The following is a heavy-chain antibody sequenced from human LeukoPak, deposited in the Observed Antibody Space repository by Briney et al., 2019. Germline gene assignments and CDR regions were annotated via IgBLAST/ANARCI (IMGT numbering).Heavy chain of an antibody. J-gene: IGHJ4*02. CDR1: GFTFSSYS. V-gene: IGHV3-21*01. D-gene: IGHD5-18*01. Sequence: GGSLRLSCAASGFTFSSYSMNWVRQAPGKGLEWVSSISSSSYIYYADSVKGRFTISRDNAKNSLYLQMNSLRAEDTAVYYCARVVGGIELDYWGQGTLVTVSS. CDR3: ARVVGGIELDY. CDR2: ISSSSYI.